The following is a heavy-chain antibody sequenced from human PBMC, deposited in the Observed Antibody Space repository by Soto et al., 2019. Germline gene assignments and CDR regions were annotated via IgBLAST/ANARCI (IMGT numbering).Heavy chain of an antibody. D-gene: IGHD3-22*01. CDR3: ARDTMDYYDSSGYYQDL. CDR2: ISAYNGNT. CDR1: GYTFTSYG. Sequence: ASVKVSCKASGYTFTSYGISWVRQAPGQGLEWMGWISAYNGNTNYAQKLQGRVTMTTDTSTSTAYMELRSPRSDDTAVYYCARDTMDYYDSSGYYQDLWGQGTLVTVSS. J-gene: IGHJ5*02. V-gene: IGHV1-18*04.